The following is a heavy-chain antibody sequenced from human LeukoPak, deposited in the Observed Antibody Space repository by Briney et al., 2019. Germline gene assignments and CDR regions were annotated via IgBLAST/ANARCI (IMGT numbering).Heavy chain of an antibody. Sequence: GGSLRLSCAASGFTFSRYWMNWVRQAPGKGLVWVSRINGDGTSTSYADSVKGRFTISRDNARNTLYLQMNSLRAEDTALYYCARGSEYWGQGTLVTVSS. CDR1: GFTFSRYW. CDR3: ARGSEY. D-gene: IGHD1-14*01. J-gene: IGHJ4*02. CDR2: INGDGTST. V-gene: IGHV3-74*01.